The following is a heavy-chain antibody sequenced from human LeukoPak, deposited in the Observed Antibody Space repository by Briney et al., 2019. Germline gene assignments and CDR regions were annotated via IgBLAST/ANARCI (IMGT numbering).Heavy chain of an antibody. CDR2: ISSNGGST. Sequence: GGSLRLSCAASGFTFSSYAMHWVRQAPGKGLEYVSAISSNGGSTYYANSVKGRFTISRDNSKNTLYLQMGSLRAEDMAVYYCARDGRRTMMPTGRNWFDPWGQGTLVTVSS. J-gene: IGHJ5*02. CDR1: GFTFSSYA. CDR3: ARDGRRTMMPTGRNWFDP. V-gene: IGHV3-64*01. D-gene: IGHD4/OR15-4a*01.